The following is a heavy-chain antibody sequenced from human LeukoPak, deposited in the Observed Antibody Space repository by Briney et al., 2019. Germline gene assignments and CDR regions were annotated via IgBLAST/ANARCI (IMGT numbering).Heavy chain of an antibody. V-gene: IGHV3-21*01. CDR3: ARDQYYSDSSGYPYDI. CDR1: GFSFSIYN. J-gene: IGHJ3*02. CDR2: ISGSSSHV. D-gene: IGHD3-22*01. Sequence: GGSLRLSCEASGFSFSIYNMNWVRLAPGKGLEWVSSISGSSSHVWYADSVKGRFTSSRDNARNSLYLQMSSLRVEDTAVYYCARDQYYSDSSGYPYDIWGQGTMVTVSS.